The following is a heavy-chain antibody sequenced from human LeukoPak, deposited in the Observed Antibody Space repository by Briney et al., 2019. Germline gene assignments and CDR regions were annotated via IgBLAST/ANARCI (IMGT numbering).Heavy chain of an antibody. Sequence: GGSLRLSCAASGFSLSRYWMHWVRQGPGKGLEWVSRIKTDGSETSYADSVKGRFTISRDNAKNTLYLQMDSLRDDDTAVYFCARDMGPFGGSPGADWGQGTLVIVSS. D-gene: IGHD2-15*01. CDR1: GFSLSRYW. J-gene: IGHJ4*02. V-gene: IGHV3-74*01. CDR3: ARDMGPFGGSPGAD. CDR2: IKTDGSET.